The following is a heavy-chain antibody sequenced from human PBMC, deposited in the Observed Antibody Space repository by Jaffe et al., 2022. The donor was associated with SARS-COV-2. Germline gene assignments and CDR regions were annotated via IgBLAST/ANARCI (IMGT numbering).Heavy chain of an antibody. CDR1: GGSISNYY. J-gene: IGHJ3*02. Sequence: QVQLQESGPGLVKPSETLSLTCTVSGGSISNYYWSWIRQPPGKGLEWIAYIYYTGTTNYNPSFKSRVTMSVDTSKNRFSLKLTSVTAADTAVYYCARDTNDSFDIWGQGTVVTVSS. CDR3: ARDTNDSFDI. CDR2: IYYTGTT. V-gene: IGHV4-59*01. D-gene: IGHD3-3*01.